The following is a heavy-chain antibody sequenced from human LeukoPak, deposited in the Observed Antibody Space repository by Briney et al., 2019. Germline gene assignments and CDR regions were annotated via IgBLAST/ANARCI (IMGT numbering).Heavy chain of an antibody. CDR1: GGSFSGYY. CDR2: INHSGST. V-gene: IGHV4-34*01. J-gene: IGHJ5*02. CDR3: ARGGDIVVVTAAPRGYNWFDP. Sequence: SETLSLTCAVYGGSFSGYYWSWIRQPPGKGLEWIGEINHSGSTNYNPSLKSRVTLSVDTSKTQFSLMLSSVPAADTAVYYCARGGDIVVVTAAPRGYNWFDPWGQGTLVTVSS. D-gene: IGHD2-2*01.